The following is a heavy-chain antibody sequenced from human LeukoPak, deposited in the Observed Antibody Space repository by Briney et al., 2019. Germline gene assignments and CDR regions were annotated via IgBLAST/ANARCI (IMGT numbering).Heavy chain of an antibody. V-gene: IGHV4-34*01. Sequence: PSETLSLTCAVYGGSFSGYYWSWIRQPPGKGLEWIGEINHSGSTNYNPSLKSRVTISVDTSKNQFSLKLGSVTAADTAVYYCARVPYGSARRPADYWGQGTLVTVSS. CDR3: ARVPYGSARRPADY. CDR1: GGSFSGYY. D-gene: IGHD6-25*01. CDR2: INHSGST. J-gene: IGHJ4*02.